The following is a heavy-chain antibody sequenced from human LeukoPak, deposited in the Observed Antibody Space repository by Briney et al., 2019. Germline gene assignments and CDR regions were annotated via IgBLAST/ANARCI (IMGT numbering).Heavy chain of an antibody. Sequence: SETLSLTCTVSGGSISSYYWSWIRQPPGKGLEWIGYIYYSGSTNYNPSLKSRVTISVDTSKNQFSLKLSSVTAADTAVYYCAKGNYYFDYWGQGTLVTVSS. J-gene: IGHJ4*02. V-gene: IGHV4-59*01. CDR2: IYYSGST. CDR3: AKGNYYFDY. CDR1: GGSISSYY.